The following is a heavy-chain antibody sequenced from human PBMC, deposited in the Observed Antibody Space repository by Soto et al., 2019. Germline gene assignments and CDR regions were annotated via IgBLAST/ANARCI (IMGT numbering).Heavy chain of an antibody. CDR2: IYYSGST. CDR3: ARHLFGLGNWFDP. J-gene: IGHJ5*02. CDR1: GGSISSYY. V-gene: IGHV4-59*08. Sequence: QVQLQESGPGLVKPSETLSLTCTVSGGSISSYYWSWIRQPPGKGLEWIGYIYYSGSTNYNPSLRSRVTMSVDTSKNQFSLKLRPVTAADTAVYYCARHLFGLGNWFDPWGQGTLVTVSS. D-gene: IGHD7-27*01.